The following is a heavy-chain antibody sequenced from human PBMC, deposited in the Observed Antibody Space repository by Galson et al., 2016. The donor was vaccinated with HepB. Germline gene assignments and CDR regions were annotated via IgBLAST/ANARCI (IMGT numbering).Heavy chain of an antibody. CDR3: AKVPSMVRGF. CDR1: GFSFSTYA. CDR2: LSYDGSYS. V-gene: IGHV3-30*18. Sequence: SLRLSCAASGFSFSTYAMHWVRPAPGKGLEWVALLSYDGSYSSYADSVKGRFTISRDNSKKTLYLQMNSLRAEDTAVYYCAKVPSMVRGFWGQGTMVTVSS. J-gene: IGHJ3*01. D-gene: IGHD3-10*01.